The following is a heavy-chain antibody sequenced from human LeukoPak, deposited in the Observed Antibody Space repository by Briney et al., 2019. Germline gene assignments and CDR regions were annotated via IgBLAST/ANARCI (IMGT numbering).Heavy chain of an antibody. CDR1: GFTFSSYW. V-gene: IGHV3-7*01. CDR2: IKQDGSEK. J-gene: IGHJ4*02. D-gene: IGHD2-2*01. Sequence: GGSLRLSCEASGFTFSSYWMSWVRQAPGKGLEWVANIKQDGSEKYYVDSVKGRFTISRDNAKNSLYLQMNSLRAEDTAVYYCASSTSCYRHLDYWGQGTLVTVSS. CDR3: ASSTSCYRHLDY.